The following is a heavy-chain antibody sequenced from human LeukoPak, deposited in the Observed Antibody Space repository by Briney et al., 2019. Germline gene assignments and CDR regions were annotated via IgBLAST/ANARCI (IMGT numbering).Heavy chain of an antibody. Sequence: ASVKVSCKASGYTFTSYYMHWVRQAPGQGLGWTGIINPSGGSTSYAQKFQGRVTMTRDTSTSTVYMELSSLRSEDTAVYYCAREDIGGADYYYMDVWGKGTTVTVSS. V-gene: IGHV1-46*01. D-gene: IGHD1-26*01. CDR2: INPSGGST. CDR1: GYTFTSYY. CDR3: AREDIGGADYYYMDV. J-gene: IGHJ6*03.